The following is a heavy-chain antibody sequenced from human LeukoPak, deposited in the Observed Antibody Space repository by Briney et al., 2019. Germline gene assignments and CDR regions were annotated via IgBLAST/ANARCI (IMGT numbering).Heavy chain of an antibody. CDR2: IYSGGGT. D-gene: IGHD1-26*01. Sequence: PGGSLRLSCAASGFTVSINYMSWVRQAPGKGLEWVSVIYSGGGTYYADSVEGRFTIFRDNSKNTLYLQMNSLRAEDTAVYYCARDQVVGATTTNNYWGQGTLVTVSS. CDR3: ARDQVVGATTTNNY. J-gene: IGHJ4*02. CDR1: GFTVSINY. V-gene: IGHV3-53*01.